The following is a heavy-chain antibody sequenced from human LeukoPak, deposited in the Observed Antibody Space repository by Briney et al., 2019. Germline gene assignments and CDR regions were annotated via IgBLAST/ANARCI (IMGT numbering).Heavy chain of an antibody. CDR2: ISAYNGNT. CDR1: GGTFSSYA. D-gene: IGHD6-19*01. J-gene: IGHJ4*02. CDR3: ARAPPGVEAGTLDY. V-gene: IGHV1-18*01. Sequence: GASVKVSCKASGGTFSSYAISWVRQAPGQGLEWMGWISAYNGNTHYAQKFQGRVTLTRDTSTSTAYMELRSLRSDDTAVYYCARAPPGVEAGTLDYWGQGTLVTVSS.